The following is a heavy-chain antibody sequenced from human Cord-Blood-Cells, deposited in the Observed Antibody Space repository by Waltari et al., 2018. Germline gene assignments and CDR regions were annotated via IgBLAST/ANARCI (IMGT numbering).Heavy chain of an antibody. D-gene: IGHD6-13*01. Sequence: EVQLVESGGGLVQPGGSLRLSCAAPGFTFSSYWMSWVGQAPGKGLEWVANIKQDGSEKYYVDSVKGRFTISRDNAKNSLYLQMNSLRAEDTAVYYCARDLYSSSWLFDYWGQGTLVTVSS. V-gene: IGHV3-7*01. CDR2: IKQDGSEK. CDR3: ARDLYSSSWLFDY. CDR1: GFTFSSYW. J-gene: IGHJ4*02.